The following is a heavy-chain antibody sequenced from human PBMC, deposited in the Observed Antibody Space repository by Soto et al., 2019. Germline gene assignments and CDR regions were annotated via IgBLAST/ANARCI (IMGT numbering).Heavy chain of an antibody. CDR1: GGSVSSGSYY. J-gene: IGHJ3*02. V-gene: IGHV4-34*01. Sequence: QVQLHQWGAGLLKPSETLSLTCAVYGGSVSSGSYYWSWIRQPPGKGLEWIGEMSHSGGTHFNPSLKSRVTISVDTSKNQFSLKMSSVTAADPSLYYCARVERGTATTGVDAFDIWGPGTMVTVSS. CDR3: ARVERGTATTGVDAFDI. D-gene: IGHD1-7*01. CDR2: MSHSGGT.